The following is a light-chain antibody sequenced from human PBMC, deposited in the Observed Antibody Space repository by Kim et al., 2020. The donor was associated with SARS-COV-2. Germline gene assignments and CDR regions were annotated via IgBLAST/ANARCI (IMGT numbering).Light chain of an antibody. CDR3: SSYTSSSTPV. J-gene: IGLJ3*02. CDR2: DVS. CDR1: SSDVGGYNY. Sequence: QSALTQPASVSGSPGQSITISCTGTSSDVGGYNYVSWYQQHPGKAPKLMIYDVSNRPSGVSNRFSGSKSGNTASLTISGLQAEDEADYYCSSYTSSSTPVFGGGTQPTVL. V-gene: IGLV2-14*03.